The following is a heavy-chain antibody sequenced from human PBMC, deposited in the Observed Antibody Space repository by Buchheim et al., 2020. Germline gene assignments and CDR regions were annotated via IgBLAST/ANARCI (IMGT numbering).Heavy chain of an antibody. CDR2: ISSTGSAR. D-gene: IGHD1-26*01. J-gene: IGHJ4*02. CDR1: GFSFNNHE. CDR3: ARDRGSYIREIDY. V-gene: IGHV3-48*03. Sequence: EVQLVESGGGLVQPGGSLSLSCVGSGFSFNNHEMNWVRQAPERGLEWVSYISSTGSARTYADSVRGRFTISRDNAKNSLFLHMSSLRAEDTAVYYCARDRGSYIREIDYWGQGTL.